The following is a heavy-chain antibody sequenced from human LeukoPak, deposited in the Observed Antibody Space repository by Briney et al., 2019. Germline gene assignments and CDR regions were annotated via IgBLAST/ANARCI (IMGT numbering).Heavy chain of an antibody. CDR3: ARLSNYGILTDNSWFDS. D-gene: IGHD3-9*01. V-gene: IGHV4-59*08. Sequence: SETLSLTCTVSGDSITSYYWTWIRQPPGKALEWIGYIYYSGSTNYSPSLKSRVTISLDKSKTQFFLKLSSVAAADTAVYYCARLSNYGILTDNSWFDSWGQGTLVTVSS. J-gene: IGHJ5*01. CDR1: GDSITSYY. CDR2: IYYSGST.